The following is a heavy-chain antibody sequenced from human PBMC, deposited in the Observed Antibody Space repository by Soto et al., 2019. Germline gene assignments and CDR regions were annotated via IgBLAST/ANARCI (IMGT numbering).Heavy chain of an antibody. Sequence: GASVKVSCKASGGTFSSYAISWVRQAPGQGLEWMGWINPNSGGTNYAQKFQGRVTMTRDTSISTAYMELSRLRSDDTAVYYCARYDYGAPGGFDYWGQGTLVTVSS. D-gene: IGHD4-17*01. CDR1: GGTFSSYA. V-gene: IGHV1-2*02. CDR3: ARYDYGAPGGFDY. J-gene: IGHJ4*02. CDR2: INPNSGGT.